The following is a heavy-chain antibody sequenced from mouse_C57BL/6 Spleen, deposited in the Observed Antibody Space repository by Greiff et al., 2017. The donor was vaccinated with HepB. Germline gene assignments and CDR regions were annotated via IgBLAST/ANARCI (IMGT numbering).Heavy chain of an antibody. Sequence: QVHVKQSGAELVRPGASVTLSCKASGYTFTDYEMHWVKQTPVHGLEWIGAIDPETGGTAYNQKFKGKAILTADKSSSTAYMELRSLTSEDSAVYYCTRRGTGVDYWGQGTTLTVSS. J-gene: IGHJ2*01. CDR2: IDPETGGT. CDR3: TRRGTGVDY. V-gene: IGHV1-15*01. D-gene: IGHD4-1*01. CDR1: GYTFTDYE.